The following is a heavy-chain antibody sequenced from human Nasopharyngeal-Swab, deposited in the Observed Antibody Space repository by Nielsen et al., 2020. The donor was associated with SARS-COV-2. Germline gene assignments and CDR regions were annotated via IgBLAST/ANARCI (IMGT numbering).Heavy chain of an antibody. CDR1: GFTFSNYD. J-gene: IGHJ4*02. CDR2: MWYPGSSE. Sequence: GGSLRLSCTASGFTFSNYDIHWLRQTPGKGLEWVAVMWYPGSSERYADSVKGRFTISRDNAKNILYLEMSSLRAEDSGIYFCIKYLDGWNWGQGTPVTVSS. V-gene: IGHV3-33*03. CDR3: IKYLDGWN. D-gene: IGHD5-24*01.